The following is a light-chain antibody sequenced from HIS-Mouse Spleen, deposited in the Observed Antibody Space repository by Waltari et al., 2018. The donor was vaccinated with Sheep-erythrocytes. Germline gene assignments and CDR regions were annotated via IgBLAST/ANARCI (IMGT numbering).Light chain of an antibody. CDR3: SSYAGSNNWV. CDR2: EVS. J-gene: IGLJ3*02. CDR1: SRDGGGYNY. Sequence: QSALTQPPSASGSPGQSVTLACTGTSRDGGGYNYVSWYQQHPGKTPKLMIYEVSKRPSGVPDRFSGSKSGNTASLTVSGLQAEDEADYYCSSYAGSNNWVFGGGTKLTVL. V-gene: IGLV2-8*01.